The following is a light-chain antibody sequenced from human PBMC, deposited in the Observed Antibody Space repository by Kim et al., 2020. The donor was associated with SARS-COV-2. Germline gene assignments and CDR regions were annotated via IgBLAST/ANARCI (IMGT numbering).Light chain of an antibody. CDR3: QQYGSSPPWT. J-gene: IGKJ1*01. CDR1: QSVSSSY. Sequence: PGERATLSCRASQSVSSSYLAWYQQKPGQAPRLLIYGASSRATGIPDRFSGSGSGTDFTLTISRLEPEDFAVYYCQQYGSSPPWTFGQGTKVDIK. CDR2: GAS. V-gene: IGKV3-20*01.